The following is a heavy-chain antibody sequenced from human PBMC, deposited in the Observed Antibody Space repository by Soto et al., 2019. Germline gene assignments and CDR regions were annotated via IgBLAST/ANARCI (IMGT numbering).Heavy chain of an antibody. Sequence: SETLSLTCTVSGGSISSYYWSWIPQPPGKGLEWIGYIYYSGSTNYNPSLKSRVTISVDTSKNQFSLKLSSVTAAGTPVYYCARDRGSGWYSWFDPWGQGTLVTVYS. J-gene: IGHJ5*01. CDR3: ARDRGSGWYSWFDP. D-gene: IGHD6-19*01. CDR2: IYYSGST. V-gene: IGHV4-59*01. CDR1: GGSISSYY.